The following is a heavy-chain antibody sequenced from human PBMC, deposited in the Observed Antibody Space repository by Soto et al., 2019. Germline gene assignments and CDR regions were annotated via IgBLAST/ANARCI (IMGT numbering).Heavy chain of an antibody. D-gene: IGHD6-19*01. CDR2: ISGSGGST. CDR3: AKDPESIAVAGYFDY. Sequence: GGSLRLSCVASGLRFTSYGMSWVRQAPGRGLEWVSAISGSGGSTYYADSVKGRFTISRDNSKNTLYLQMNSLRAEDTAVYYCAKDPESIAVAGYFDYWGQGTLVTVSS. CDR1: GLRFTSYG. J-gene: IGHJ4*02. V-gene: IGHV3-23*01.